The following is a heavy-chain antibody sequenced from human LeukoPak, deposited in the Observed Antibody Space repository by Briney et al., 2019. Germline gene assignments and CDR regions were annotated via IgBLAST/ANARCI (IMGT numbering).Heavy chain of an antibody. CDR3: ARGAVMYYYGSAAYYFDY. CDR2: INPNSGGT. D-gene: IGHD3-10*01. Sequence: ASVKVSCKASGYTFTSYGISWVRQAPGQGLEWMGWINPNSGGTNYAQKFQGRVTMTRDTSISTAYMELSRLRSDDTAVYYCARGAVMYYYGSAAYYFDYWGQGTLVTVSS. CDR1: GYTFTSYG. V-gene: IGHV1-2*02. J-gene: IGHJ4*02.